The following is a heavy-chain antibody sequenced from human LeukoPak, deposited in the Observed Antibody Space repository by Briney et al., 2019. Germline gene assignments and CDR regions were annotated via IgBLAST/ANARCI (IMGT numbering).Heavy chain of an antibody. V-gene: IGHV4-59*01. CDR3: ARNWQQLDPYYYYDEMDL. CDR1: RGSISDYY. D-gene: IGHD6-13*01. J-gene: IGHJ6*02. Sequence: SETLSLTCSVSRGSISDYYWSWIRQPPGKGLEWIGYVSYSGNTNYNPSLKSRVTISVDTSKNQVSLKVNSVTAADTAVYYCARNWQQLDPYYYYDEMDLWGQGTTVTVSS. CDR2: VSYSGNT.